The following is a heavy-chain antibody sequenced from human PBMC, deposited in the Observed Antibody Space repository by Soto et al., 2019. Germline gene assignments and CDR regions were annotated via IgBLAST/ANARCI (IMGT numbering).Heavy chain of an antibody. CDR1: GFPFSAYG. CDR3: ARDHSVGTTGYQYGMDV. V-gene: IGHV3-33*01. D-gene: IGHD1-7*01. CDR2: IWYDGIKK. J-gene: IGHJ6*02. Sequence: GGSLRLSCAASGFPFSAYGLHWVRQAPGKGLEWVAVIWYDGIKKYYGDSAKGRFTISRDNSKSTVYLQMDTLRADDTAVYYCARDHSVGTTGYQYGMDVWGQGTTVTV.